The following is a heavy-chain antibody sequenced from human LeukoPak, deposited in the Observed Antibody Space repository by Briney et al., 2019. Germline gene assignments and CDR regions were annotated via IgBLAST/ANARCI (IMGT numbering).Heavy chain of an antibody. V-gene: IGHV3-21*01. CDR1: GFTFSSYS. Sequence: PGGSLRLSCAASGFTFSSYSMNWVRQAPGKGLEWVSSISSSSSYIYYADPVKGRFTISRDNAKNSLYLQMNSLRAEDTAVYYCARDRNYYDSSGYFDYWGQGTLVTVSS. CDR2: ISSSSSYI. J-gene: IGHJ4*02. D-gene: IGHD3-22*01. CDR3: ARDRNYYDSSGYFDY.